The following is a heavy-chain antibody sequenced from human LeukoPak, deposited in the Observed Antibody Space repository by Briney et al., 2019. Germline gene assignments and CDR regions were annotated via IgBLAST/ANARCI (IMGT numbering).Heavy chain of an antibody. CDR1: AGSVTNGDYY. J-gene: IGHJ3*02. CDR3: ARDCSGGSCYGAFDI. CDR2: IYDSGST. D-gene: IGHD2-15*01. Sequence: SETLSLTCTVSAGSVTNGDYYWSWLRQPPGKGLEWIGYIYDSGSTYYNPSLKSRIAISVDTSENRFSLKLSSVTATDTAVYYCARDCSGGSCYGAFDIWGQGTMVTVSS. V-gene: IGHV4-30-4*08.